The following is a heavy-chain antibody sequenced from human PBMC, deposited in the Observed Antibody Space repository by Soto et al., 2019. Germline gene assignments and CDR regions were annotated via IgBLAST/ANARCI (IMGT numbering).Heavy chain of an antibody. CDR2: IRSKANSYAT. CDR3: TRRDSSSST. Sequence: EVQLVESGGGLVQPGGSLKPSCAASGFTFSGSAMHWVRQASGKGLEWVGRIRSKANSYATAYAASVKGRFTISRDDSKNTAYLQMNSLKTEDTAVYYCTRRDSSSSTWGQGTLVTVSS. J-gene: IGHJ4*02. D-gene: IGHD6-6*01. V-gene: IGHV3-73*02. CDR1: GFTFSGSA.